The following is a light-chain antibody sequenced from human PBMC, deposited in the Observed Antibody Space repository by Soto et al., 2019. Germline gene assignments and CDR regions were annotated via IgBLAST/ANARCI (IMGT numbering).Light chain of an antibody. CDR3: SSYTSSSTPEV. CDR1: SSDVGGYNY. V-gene: IGLV2-14*01. CDR2: EVS. Sequence: QSALTQPASVSGSPGQSITISCTGTSSDVGGYNYVSWYQQHPGKAPKPMIYEVSNRPSGVSNRFSGSKSGNTATLTISGLHAVHEADYYCSSYTSSSTPEVFGGGTKVTVL. J-gene: IGLJ3*02.